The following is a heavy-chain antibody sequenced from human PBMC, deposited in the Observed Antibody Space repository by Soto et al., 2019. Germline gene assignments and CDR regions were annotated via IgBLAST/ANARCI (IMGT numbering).Heavy chain of an antibody. V-gene: IGHV4-59*08. D-gene: IGHD6-6*01. CDR3: ARHGVRSYYYYYYMDV. CDR1: GGSISSYY. CDR2: IYYSGST. Sequence: SETLSLTCTVSGGSISSYYWSWIRQPPGKGLEWIGYIYYSGSTNYNPSLKSRVTISVDTSKNQFSLKLSSVTAADTAVYYCARHGVRSYYYYYYMDVWGKGTTVTVSS. J-gene: IGHJ6*03.